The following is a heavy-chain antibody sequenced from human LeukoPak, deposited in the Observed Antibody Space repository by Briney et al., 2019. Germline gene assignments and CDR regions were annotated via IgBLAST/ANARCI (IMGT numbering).Heavy chain of an antibody. J-gene: IGHJ4*02. CDR3: ARGGMSSILTGYHAWDS. Sequence: GGSLRLSCAASGFTFSDYYMSWIRQAPGKGLEWVSYISSSGTTVYYADSVKGRFTISRDNAKNSLYLQMNSLRAEDTAIYYCARGGMSSILTGYHAWDSWGQGTLVTVSS. V-gene: IGHV3-11*04. CDR1: GFTFSDYY. CDR2: ISSSGTTV. D-gene: IGHD3-9*01.